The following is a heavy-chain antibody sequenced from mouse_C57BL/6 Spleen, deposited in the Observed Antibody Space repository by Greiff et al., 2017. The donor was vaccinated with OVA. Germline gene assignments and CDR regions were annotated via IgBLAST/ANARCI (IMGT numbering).Heavy chain of an antibody. CDR2: ISDGGSYT. CDR1: GFTFSSYA. CDR3: ARGQYDYDFDY. D-gene: IGHD2-4*01. V-gene: IGHV5-4*03. Sequence: EVKLVESGGGLVKPGGSLKLSCAASGFTFSSYAMSWVRQTPEKRLEWVATISDGGSYTYYPDNVKGRFTISRDNAKNNLYLQMSHLKSEDTAMYYCARGQYDYDFDYWGQGTTLTVSS. J-gene: IGHJ2*01.